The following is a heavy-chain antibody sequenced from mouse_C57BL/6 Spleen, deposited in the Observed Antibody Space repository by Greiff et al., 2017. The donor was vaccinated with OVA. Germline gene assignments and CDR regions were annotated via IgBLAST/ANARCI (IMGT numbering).Heavy chain of an antibody. CDR2: IYPGNGYT. CDR3: ARKLTETEYYAMDY. V-gene: IGHV1-58*01. D-gene: IGHD4-1*01. CDR1: GYTFTSYG. Sequence: EVKLMESGAELVRPGSSVKMSCKTSGYTFTSYGINWVKQRPGQGLEWIGYIYPGNGYTEYNEKFKGKATLTSDTSSSTAYMQLSSLTTEDTGIYCGARKLTETEYYAMDYWGQGTSVTVSS. J-gene: IGHJ4*01.